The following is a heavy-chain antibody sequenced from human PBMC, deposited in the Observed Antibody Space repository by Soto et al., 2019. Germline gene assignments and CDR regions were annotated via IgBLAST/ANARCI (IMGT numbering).Heavy chain of an antibody. Sequence: PSETLSLTCTVSGGSISSYYWSWIRQPPGKGLEWIGYIYYSGSTNYNPSLKSRVTISVDTSKNQFSLKLSSVTAADTAVYYCATRAADYDFWSGYYYYYYYMDVWGKGTTVTVSS. CDR3: ATRAADYDFWSGYYYYYYYMDV. D-gene: IGHD3-3*01. V-gene: IGHV4-59*08. CDR2: IYYSGST. CDR1: GGSISSYY. J-gene: IGHJ6*03.